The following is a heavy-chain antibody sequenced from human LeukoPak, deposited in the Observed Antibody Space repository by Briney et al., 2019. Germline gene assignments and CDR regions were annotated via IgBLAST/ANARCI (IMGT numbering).Heavy chain of an antibody. CDR1: GFTFSSYW. Sequence: GGSLRLSCAASGFTFSSYWMSWVRQAPGKGLEWVANIKQDGREKYYVDSVKGRFTISRDNAKNSLYLQMNSLRAEDTAVYYCRGGYFYYFDYWGQGTLVTVSS. CDR2: IKQDGREK. V-gene: IGHV3-7*01. J-gene: IGHJ4*02. CDR3: RGGYFYYFDY. D-gene: IGHD5-12*01.